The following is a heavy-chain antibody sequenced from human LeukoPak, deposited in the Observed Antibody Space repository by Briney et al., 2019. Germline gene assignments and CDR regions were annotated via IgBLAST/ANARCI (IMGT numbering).Heavy chain of an antibody. CDR3: ARGSSSGWYGND. D-gene: IGHD6-19*01. V-gene: IGHV3-66*02. J-gene: IGHJ4*02. CDR1: GVTGSSNY. CDR2: IYSGGST. Sequence: QPGGSLRCACAGSGVTGSSNYMSWVRQAPGKGLEWVSVIYSGGSTYYADSVKGRFTISRDNSKTTLYLQMNSLRAEDTAVYYCARGSSSGWYGNDWGQETLVTVSS.